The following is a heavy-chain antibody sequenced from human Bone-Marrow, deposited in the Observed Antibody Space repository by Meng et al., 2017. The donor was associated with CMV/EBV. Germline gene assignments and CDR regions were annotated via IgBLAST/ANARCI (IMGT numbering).Heavy chain of an antibody. J-gene: IGHJ5*02. D-gene: IGHD1-26*01. V-gene: IGHV3-33*01. Sequence: GESLKISCAASGFTFSSYGMHWVRQAPGKGMEWVAVIWYDGSNKYYADSVKGRFTISRDNAKNSLYLQMNSLRAEDTAVYYCARAGISGRFWFDPWAQGTLLTVSS. CDR2: IWYDGSNK. CDR3: ARAGISGRFWFDP. CDR1: GFTFSSYG.